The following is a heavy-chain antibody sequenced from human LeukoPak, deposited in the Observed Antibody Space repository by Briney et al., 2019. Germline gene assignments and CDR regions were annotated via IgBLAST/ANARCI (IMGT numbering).Heavy chain of an antibody. CDR1: GYIFASYW. CDR3: ATTAASSWNDAFDI. V-gene: IGHV5-51*01. J-gene: IGHJ3*02. D-gene: IGHD6-13*01. Sequence: GESLKISCKGSGYIFASYWIGWVRQMPGKGLEWMGIIYPGDSDIRYSPSFQGQVTISVDKSISTAYLQWSSLKASDTAMYYSATTAASSWNDAFDIWGQGTMVTVSS. CDR2: IYPGDSDI.